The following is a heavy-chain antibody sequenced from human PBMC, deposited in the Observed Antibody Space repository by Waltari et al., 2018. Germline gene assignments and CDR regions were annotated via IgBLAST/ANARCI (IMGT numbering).Heavy chain of an antibody. CDR2: INHSGST. CDR3: ARGRYCSGGSCYSGYYYYYGMDV. D-gene: IGHD2-15*01. CDR1: GGSFSGYY. Sequence: QVQLQQWGAGLLKPSETLSLTCAVYGGSFSGYYWSWIRQPPGKGLEWLGEINHSGSTNYNPSLKSRVTISVDTSKNQFSLKLSSVTAADTAVYYCARGRYCSGGSCYSGYYYYYGMDVWGQGTTVTVSS. J-gene: IGHJ6*02. V-gene: IGHV4-34*01.